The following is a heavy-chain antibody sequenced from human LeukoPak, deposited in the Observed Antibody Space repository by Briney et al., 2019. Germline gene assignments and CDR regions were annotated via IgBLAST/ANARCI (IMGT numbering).Heavy chain of an antibody. CDR2: INPKSGGT. J-gene: IGHJ3*02. CDR1: GYTFIDYY. V-gene: IGHV1-2*02. D-gene: IGHD4-17*01. Sequence: ASVKVSCKASGYTFIDYYIHWVRQAPGQGLEWMGWINPKSGGTKYAQKFQGRVTMTTDTSTSTAYMELRSLRSDDTAVYYCARSGGWAYGDYDGFIAFDIWGQGTMVTVTS. CDR3: ARSGGWAYGDYDGFIAFDI.